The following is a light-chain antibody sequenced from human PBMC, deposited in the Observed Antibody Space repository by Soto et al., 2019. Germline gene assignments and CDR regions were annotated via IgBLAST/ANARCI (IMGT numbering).Light chain of an antibody. Sequence: QSALTQPASVSGSPGQSITISCTGTSSDVGGYKYVSWYQQHPGKAPKLMIYDVTNRPSGVSNRFSGSKSGNTASLTISGLQAGDEADYYCSSYTSSSTLPYVFGTGTKLTVL. CDR2: DVT. CDR3: SSYTSSSTLPYV. CDR1: SSDVGGYKY. J-gene: IGLJ1*01. V-gene: IGLV2-14*01.